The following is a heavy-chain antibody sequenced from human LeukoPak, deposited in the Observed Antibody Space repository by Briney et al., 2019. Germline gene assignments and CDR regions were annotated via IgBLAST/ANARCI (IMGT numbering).Heavy chain of an antibody. CDR1: GGSISSYY. Sequence: SETLSLICTVSGGSISSYYWSWSRQPPGKGLEWIGYIYYSGSTNYNPSLKSRVTISVDTSKNQFSLKLSSVTAADTTVYYCARVWGAGSYGAFDIWGQGTMVTVSS. D-gene: IGHD3-10*01. CDR2: IYYSGST. J-gene: IGHJ3*02. CDR3: ARVWGAGSYGAFDI. V-gene: IGHV4-59*01.